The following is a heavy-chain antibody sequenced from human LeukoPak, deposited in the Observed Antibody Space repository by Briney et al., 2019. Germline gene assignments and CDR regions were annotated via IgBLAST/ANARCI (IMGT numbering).Heavy chain of an antibody. CDR1: GGSISSYY. CDR3: ARNHYYDSSGSFDY. CDR2: IHYTGSP. D-gene: IGHD3-22*01. J-gene: IGHJ4*02. V-gene: IGHV4-59*01. Sequence: PSETLSLTCTVSGGSISSYYWNWIRQPPGKGLEWTGYIHYTGSPNYNPSLKSRVTILVDTSNNQFSLNLSSVTAADTAVYYCARNHYYDSSGSFDYWGQGTLVTVSS.